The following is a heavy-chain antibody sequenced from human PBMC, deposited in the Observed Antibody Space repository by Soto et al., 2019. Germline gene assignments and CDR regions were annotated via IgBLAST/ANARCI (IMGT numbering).Heavy chain of an antibody. CDR2: LKTYGNT. D-gene: IGHD1-7*01. CDR3: GRESGETWDYEAS. V-gene: IGHV4-4*07. Sequence: QVQLQESGPGLVRPSETLSLTCTVSGGSISSYRWSWIRQPAGKGLEWIGRLKTYGNTYYNPALKSRVTVSVDPSRNQFFLTLRSVTAADSAVYHCGRESGETWDYEASWGQGTPVTVSS. CDR1: GGSISSYR. J-gene: IGHJ5*02.